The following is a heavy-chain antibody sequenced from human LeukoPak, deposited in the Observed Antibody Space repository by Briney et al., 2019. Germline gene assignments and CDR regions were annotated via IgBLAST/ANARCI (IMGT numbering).Heavy chain of an antibody. CDR2: IYYSGST. CDR3: ARDGGDSSGYPFDY. CDR1: GGSISRGGYY. Sequence: SQTLSLTCTVSGGSISRGGYYWSWIRQHPGKGLEWIGYIYYSGSTYYNPSLKSRVTISVDTSKNQFSLKLSSVTAADTAVYYRARDGGDSSGYPFDYWGQGTLVTVSS. D-gene: IGHD3-22*01. J-gene: IGHJ4*02. V-gene: IGHV4-31*03.